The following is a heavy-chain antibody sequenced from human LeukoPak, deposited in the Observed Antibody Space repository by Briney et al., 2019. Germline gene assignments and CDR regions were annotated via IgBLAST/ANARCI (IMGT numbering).Heavy chain of an antibody. CDR1: GASISGGTYY. CDR3: ARRGGSGRAFDY. Sequence: SETLSLTCSVSGASISGGTYYWGWLRQPRGKGLEWIGSIYYTGSTYDNPSLKSRVTISVDTSKNQFSLKLSSVTAADTAVYYCARRGGSGRAFDYWGQGTLVTVSS. D-gene: IGHD1-26*01. CDR2: IYYTGST. V-gene: IGHV4-39*01. J-gene: IGHJ4*02.